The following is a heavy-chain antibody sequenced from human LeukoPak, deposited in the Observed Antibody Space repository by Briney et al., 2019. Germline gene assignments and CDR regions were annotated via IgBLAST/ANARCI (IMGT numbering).Heavy chain of an antibody. CDR1: GGSISSSSSY. Sequence: SETLSLTCTVSGGSISSSSSYWGWIRQPPGKGLEWIATIYYTGSANYNPSLKSRVTMSVDTSKNQFSLKLSSVTAADTAVYYCVRQPYSSGAYYFDYWGQGTLVTVSS. V-gene: IGHV4-39*01. CDR3: VRQPYSSGAYYFDY. CDR2: IYYTGSA. J-gene: IGHJ4*02. D-gene: IGHD3-22*01.